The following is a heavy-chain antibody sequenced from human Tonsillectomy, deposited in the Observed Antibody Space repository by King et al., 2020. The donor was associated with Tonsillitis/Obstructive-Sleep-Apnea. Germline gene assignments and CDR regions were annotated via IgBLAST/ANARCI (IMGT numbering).Heavy chain of an antibody. CDR3: ARARVLKGGFDP. V-gene: IGHV3-33*01. Sequence: VQLVESGGGVVQPGRSLRLSCGASGFTFSSYGMNWVRQAPGKGLEWVALIWYDGSNKYYADSVKGRFTISRDNSKNTLYLQMNTLRPEDTAVYYCARARVLKGGFDPWGQGTLVTVSS. CDR1: GFTFSSYG. J-gene: IGHJ5*02. D-gene: IGHD1-26*01. CDR2: IWYDGSNK.